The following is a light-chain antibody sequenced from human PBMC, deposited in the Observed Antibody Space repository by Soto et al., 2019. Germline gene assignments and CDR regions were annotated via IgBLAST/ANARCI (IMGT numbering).Light chain of an antibody. Sequence: EILLTQSPGTLAVSPGERATLSCRASQSVSSSYLAWYQQKPGQAPRLLIYGASSRATGIPDRFSGSGSGTDFTLTISRLEPEDVAVYYCQQYGSSPVTFGQGTKVDIK. V-gene: IGKV3-20*01. CDR1: QSVSSSY. J-gene: IGKJ1*01. CDR3: QQYGSSPVT. CDR2: GAS.